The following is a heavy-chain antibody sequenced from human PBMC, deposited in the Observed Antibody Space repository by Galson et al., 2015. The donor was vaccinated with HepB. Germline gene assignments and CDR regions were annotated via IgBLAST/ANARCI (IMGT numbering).Heavy chain of an antibody. CDR1: GFTFSAYS. CDR2: ISSSATSM. Sequence: SLRLSCAASGFTFSAYSMNWVRQAPGKGLEWISYISSSATSMYYADSVKGRFTISRDNAKNSLYLQMNSLGAEDTAVYSCARNPYYGMDVWGQGTTVTVSS. CDR3: ARNPYYGMDV. V-gene: IGHV3-48*04. J-gene: IGHJ6*02.